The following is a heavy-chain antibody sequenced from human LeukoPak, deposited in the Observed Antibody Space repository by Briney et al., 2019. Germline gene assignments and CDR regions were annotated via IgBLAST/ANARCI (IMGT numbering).Heavy chain of an antibody. CDR2: LSGSGTST. Sequence: GGSLRLSCAASGFTFSSYALSWVRQAPGRGLEWVSGLSGSGTSTYYADSVKGRFTISRDNSKNTLYLQMNTLRAEDTAVYYCARDRNDAGAFDIWGQGTMVTVS. CDR3: ARDRNDAGAFDI. V-gene: IGHV3-23*01. D-gene: IGHD1-1*01. J-gene: IGHJ3*02. CDR1: GFTFSSYA.